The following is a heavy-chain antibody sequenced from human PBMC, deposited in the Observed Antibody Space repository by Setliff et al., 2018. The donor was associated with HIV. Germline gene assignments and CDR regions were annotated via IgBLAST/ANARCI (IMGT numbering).Heavy chain of an antibody. CDR3: ARDKGIREAASLDY. Sequence: ASVKVSCKASGGTFSDFRITWVRQAPGQGLEWMGEITPFVGITNYAQKFQGRVTVSADESTATAYIELSSLTSQDTAVYYCARDKGIREAASLDYWGQGSLVTVSS. V-gene: IGHV1-69*10. J-gene: IGHJ4*02. CDR1: GGTFSDFR. CDR2: ITPFVGIT. D-gene: IGHD6-13*01.